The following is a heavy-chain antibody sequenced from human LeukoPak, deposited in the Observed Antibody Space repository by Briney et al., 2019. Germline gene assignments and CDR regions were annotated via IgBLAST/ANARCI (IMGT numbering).Heavy chain of an antibody. V-gene: IGHV4-30-2*01. CDR3: ARALYHYGSGTYYNSFFDT. Sequence: SETLSLTCTVSGGSISSGGYYWSWIRQPPGKGLEWIGYTYHSGVTSYNPSFMGQVTISVDRSKNQFSLKLTSVTAADTAVYYCARALYHYGSGTYYNSFFDTWGQGTLVTVSS. CDR2: TYHSGVT. CDR1: GGSISSGGYY. J-gene: IGHJ4*02. D-gene: IGHD3-10*01.